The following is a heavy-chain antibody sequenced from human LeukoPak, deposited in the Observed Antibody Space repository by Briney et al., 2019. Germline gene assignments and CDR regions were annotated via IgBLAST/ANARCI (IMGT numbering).Heavy chain of an antibody. V-gene: IGHV3-23*01. CDR3: AKYISDSGAYYAFDY. Sequence: GGSLRLSCAASGFTFSKYDMTWVRQAPGKGLEWVSAITASGTTTYYADSVKGRFTISRDDSKNTLSLQMDSLSAEDTALYYCAKYISDSGAYYAFDYWGQGTLVTVSS. CDR1: GFTFSKYD. CDR2: ITASGTTT. D-gene: IGHD3-10*01. J-gene: IGHJ4*02.